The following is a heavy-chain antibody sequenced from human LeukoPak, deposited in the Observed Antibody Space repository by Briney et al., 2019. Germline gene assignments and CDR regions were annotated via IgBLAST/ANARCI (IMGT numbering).Heavy chain of an antibody. Sequence: SETLSLTCSVSGGSISSNNYYWGWIRQPPGKGLEWIGNIYYSGSTYYNPSLKSRVSISVDTSKNQFSLKLSSVTAADTAVYYCARLTGYSSESWFDPWGQGTLVTVSS. D-gene: IGHD3-9*01. CDR1: GGSISSNNYY. CDR2: IYYSGST. V-gene: IGHV4-39*07. J-gene: IGHJ5*02. CDR3: ARLTGYSSESWFDP.